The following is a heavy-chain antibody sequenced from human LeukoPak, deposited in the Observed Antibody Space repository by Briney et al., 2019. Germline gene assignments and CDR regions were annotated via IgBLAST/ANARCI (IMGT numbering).Heavy chain of an antibody. D-gene: IGHD2-21*02. Sequence: PGGSLRLSCAGSGFTFRSYWMHWVRQAPGGGLGWVSLVNSDGTSTTYADSVKGRFTISRDNAKNTLYLQMNSLRAEDTAVYYCARVLCGGDCYHPDYYYMDVWGKGTTVTISS. J-gene: IGHJ6*03. CDR3: ARVLCGGDCYHPDYYYMDV. CDR2: VNSDGTST. V-gene: IGHV3-74*01. CDR1: GFTFRSYW.